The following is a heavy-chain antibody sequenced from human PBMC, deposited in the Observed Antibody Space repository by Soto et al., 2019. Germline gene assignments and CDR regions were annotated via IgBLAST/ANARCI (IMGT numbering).Heavy chain of an antibody. V-gene: IGHV3-33*01. D-gene: IGHD3-22*01. CDR2: IWYDGSNK. CDR1: GFTFSSYG. CDR3: ARDFTMIVVASGMDV. Sequence: GGSLRLSCAASGFTFSSYGMHWVRQAPGKGLEWVAVIWYDGSNKYYEDSVKGRFTISRDNSKNTLYLQMNSLRAEDTAVYYCARDFTMIVVASGMDVWGQGTTVNVS. J-gene: IGHJ6*02.